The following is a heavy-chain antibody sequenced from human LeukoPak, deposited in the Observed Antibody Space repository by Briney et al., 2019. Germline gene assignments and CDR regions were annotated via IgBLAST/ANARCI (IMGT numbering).Heavy chain of an antibody. J-gene: IGHJ4*02. CDR1: GGTFSSYA. Sequence: ASVKVSCKASGGTFSSYAISWVRQAPGQGLEWMGGIIPIFGTANYAQKLQGRVTMTTDTSTSTAYMELRSLRSDDTAVYYCARDFGIGSGPAGFDYWGQGTLVTVSS. CDR3: ARDFGIGSGPAGFDY. V-gene: IGHV1-69*05. CDR2: IIPIFGTA. D-gene: IGHD2-15*01.